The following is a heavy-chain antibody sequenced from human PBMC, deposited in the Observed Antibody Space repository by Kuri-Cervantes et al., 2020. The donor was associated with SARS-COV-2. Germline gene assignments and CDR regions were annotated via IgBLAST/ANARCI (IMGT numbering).Heavy chain of an antibody. J-gene: IGHJ4*02. V-gene: IGHV3-9*01. CDR2: ISWNSGSI. Sequence: GGSLRLSCAASGFTFDDYAMHWVRQAPGKGLEWVPGISWNSGSIGYADSVKGRFTISRDNAKNSLYLQMNSLRAEDTALYYCAKDIIAAAGMTIDYWGQGTLVTVSS. CDR3: AKDIIAAAGMTIDY. D-gene: IGHD6-13*01. CDR1: GFTFDDYA.